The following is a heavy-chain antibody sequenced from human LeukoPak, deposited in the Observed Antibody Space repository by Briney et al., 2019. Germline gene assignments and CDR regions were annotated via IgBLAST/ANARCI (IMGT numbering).Heavy chain of an antibody. D-gene: IGHD3-22*01. CDR2: ISGSGGST. Sequence: GGSLRLSCAASGFTFSSYWMHWVRQAPGKGLEWVSGISGSGGSTYYADSVKGRFTISRDNSKNTLYLQVNSLRAEDTAVYYCAKVIGDSSGYFYYYGMDVWGQGTTVTVSS. CDR3: AKVIGDSSGYFYYYGMDV. J-gene: IGHJ6*02. V-gene: IGHV3-23*01. CDR1: GFTFSSYW.